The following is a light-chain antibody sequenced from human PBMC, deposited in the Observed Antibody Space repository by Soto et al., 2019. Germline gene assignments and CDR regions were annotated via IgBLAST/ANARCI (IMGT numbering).Light chain of an antibody. J-gene: IGKJ4*01. V-gene: IGKV1-9*01. Sequence: DIQLTQSPSFLSASVGDRVTISCRASQGISDYLAWYQQKPGKAPKLLIYGASTLQSGVPSRFSGSASGTVFTLTISSLQTEDFSTYCCQQFNAYPLTFGGGTKLEIK. CDR3: QQFNAYPLT. CDR2: GAS. CDR1: QGISDY.